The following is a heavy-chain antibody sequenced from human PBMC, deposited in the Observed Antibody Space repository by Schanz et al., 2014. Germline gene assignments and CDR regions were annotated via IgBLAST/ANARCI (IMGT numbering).Heavy chain of an antibody. D-gene: IGHD1-26*01. CDR1: GFIFSNYG. CDR2: IWSDGSRT. V-gene: IGHV3-30*02. Sequence: QVQLVESGGGVVQRGGSLRLSCAASGFIFSNYGMHWVRQAPGKGLEWVAFIWSDGSRTYQAEAVKGRFTISRDNARNTLYLQLETLRAADTAMYYCAKVVASGHTTGPFDPWGPGNLVTVSS. CDR3: AKVVASGHTTGPFDP. J-gene: IGHJ5*02.